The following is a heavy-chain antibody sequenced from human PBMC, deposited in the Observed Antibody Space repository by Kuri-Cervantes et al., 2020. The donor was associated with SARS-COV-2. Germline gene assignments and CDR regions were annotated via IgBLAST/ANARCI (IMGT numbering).Heavy chain of an antibody. D-gene: IGHD3-10*01. V-gene: IGHV1-18*01. CDR1: GGTFSSYA. Sequence: ASVKVSCKASGGTFSSYAISWVRQAPGQGLEWMGWLSAYNGSTNYAQKLRGRVTMTTETSTSTAYMELRSLRSDDTAVYYCARGGTMIRGDIVDIWGQGTMVT. J-gene: IGHJ3*02. CDR2: LSAYNGST. CDR3: ARGGTMIRGDIVDI.